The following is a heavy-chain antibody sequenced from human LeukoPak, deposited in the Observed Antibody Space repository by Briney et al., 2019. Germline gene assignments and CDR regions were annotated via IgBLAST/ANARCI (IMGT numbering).Heavy chain of an antibody. CDR3: ARDRRRSPRDY. CDR1: GFTISSNW. J-gene: IGHJ4*02. Sequence: TGGTLTLSCAVSGFTISSNWKHWVRHAPGQGQVRVSRINSDGSSRSYADSAKGRFTTSRDNAKNTQYPQMNSPRAEDTAAYYLARDRRRSPRDYWGQGTGVTVSS. D-gene: IGHD3-10*01. V-gene: IGHV3-74*01. CDR2: INSDGSSR.